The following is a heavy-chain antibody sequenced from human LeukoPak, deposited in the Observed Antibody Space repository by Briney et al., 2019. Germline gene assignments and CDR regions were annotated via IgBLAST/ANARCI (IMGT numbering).Heavy chain of an antibody. CDR3: ARWYDYSSYFDY. D-gene: IGHD4-11*01. Sequence: ASVKVSCKASGYTFTGYYMHWVRQAPGQGLEWMGWINPNSGGTNYAQKFHGRVTVTRDTSINTAYMELSRLRFDDTAVYYYARWYDYSSYFDYWGQGTLVIVSS. V-gene: IGHV1-2*02. CDR2: INPNSGGT. CDR1: GYTFTGYY. J-gene: IGHJ4*02.